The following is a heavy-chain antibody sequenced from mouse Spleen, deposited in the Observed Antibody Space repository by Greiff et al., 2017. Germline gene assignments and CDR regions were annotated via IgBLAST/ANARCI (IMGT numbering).Heavy chain of an antibody. D-gene: IGHD1-2*01. CDR2: IDPSDSET. CDR1: GYTFTSYW. V-gene: IGHV1-52*01. Sequence: QVQLKQPGAELVRPGSSVKLSCKASGYTFTSYWMHWVKQRPIQGLEWIGNIDPSDSETHYNQKFKDKATLTVDKSSSTAYMQLSSLTSEDSAVYYCARRENYGYGFAYWGQGTLVTVSA. CDR3: ARRENYGYGFAY. J-gene: IGHJ3*01.